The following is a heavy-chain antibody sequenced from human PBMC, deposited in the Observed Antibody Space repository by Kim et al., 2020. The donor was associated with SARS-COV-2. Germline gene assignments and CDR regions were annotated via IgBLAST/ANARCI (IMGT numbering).Heavy chain of an antibody. CDR2: ISSSSSYI. J-gene: IGHJ4*02. V-gene: IGHV3-21*01. Sequence: GGSLRLSCAASGFTFSSYSMNWVRQAPGKGLEWVSSISSSSSYIYYADSVKGRLTISRDNAKNSLYLQMNSLRAEDTAVYYCARPRDGYNDYWGQGTLVTVPS. D-gene: IGHD5-12*01. CDR3: ARPRDGYNDY. CDR1: GFTFSSYS.